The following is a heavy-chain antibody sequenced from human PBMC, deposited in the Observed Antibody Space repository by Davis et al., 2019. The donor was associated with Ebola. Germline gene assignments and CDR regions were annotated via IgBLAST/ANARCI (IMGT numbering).Heavy chain of an antibody. Sequence: AASVKVSCKASGYTFSTYTMHWVRQAPGQRLEWMGWINIANGNTQYSQKFQGRVTITRDTSASTAYMELRSLRSEDTAVYFCARLSSTWSSLYGMDVWGQGTTVTVSS. J-gene: IGHJ6*02. CDR3: ARLSSTWSSLYGMDV. CDR2: INIANGNT. CDR1: GYTFSTYT. V-gene: IGHV1-3*04. D-gene: IGHD6-13*01.